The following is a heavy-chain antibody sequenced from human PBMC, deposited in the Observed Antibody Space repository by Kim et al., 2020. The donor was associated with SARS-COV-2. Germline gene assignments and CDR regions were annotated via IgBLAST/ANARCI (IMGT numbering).Heavy chain of an antibody. Sequence: GGSLRLSCAASGFSFSRYGMHWVRQAPGKGLEWVAIIWNDENNKYYADSVKGRFTISRDNSKNTLYLQMSSLRAEDTALYYCARDDNNYGSGMYHYAMDVGGQGTTVTVS. CDR2: IWNDENNK. V-gene: IGHV3-33*01. J-gene: IGHJ6*02. CDR3: ARDDNNYGSGMYHYAMDV. CDR1: GFSFSRYG. D-gene: IGHD3-10*01.